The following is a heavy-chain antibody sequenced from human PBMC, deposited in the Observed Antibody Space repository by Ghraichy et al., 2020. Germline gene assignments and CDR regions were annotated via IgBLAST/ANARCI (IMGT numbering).Heavy chain of an antibody. CDR2: IYYDGST. CDR1: GDSIRNYY. V-gene: IGHV4-59*08. J-gene: IGHJ4*02. Sequence: SETLSLTCTVSGDSIRNYYWSWIRQPPGKGLEWIGYIYYDGSTNYTPSLRGRVSISVDTSKNELSLSVASVTPADTAVYYCANHEAGGASGDYFWVLPDFWGPGTQVTVSS. CDR3: ANHEAGGASGDYFWVLPDF. D-gene: IGHD4-17*01.